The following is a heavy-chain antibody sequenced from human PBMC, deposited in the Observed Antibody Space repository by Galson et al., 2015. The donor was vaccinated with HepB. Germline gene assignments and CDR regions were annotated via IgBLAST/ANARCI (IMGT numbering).Heavy chain of an antibody. D-gene: IGHD3-10*01. CDR2: ISGSGGST. Sequence: SLRLSCAASGFTFSSYAMSWVRQAPGKGLEWVSAISGSGGSTYYADSVKGRFTISRDNSKNTLYLQMNSLRAEDTAVYYCAKVTLPGSGSYYYYGMDVWGQGTTVTVSS. CDR1: GFTFSSYA. V-gene: IGHV3-23*01. J-gene: IGHJ6*02. CDR3: AKVTLPGSGSYYYYGMDV.